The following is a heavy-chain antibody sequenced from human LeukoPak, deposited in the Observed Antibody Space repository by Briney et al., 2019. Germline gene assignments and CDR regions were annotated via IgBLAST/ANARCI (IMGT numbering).Heavy chain of an antibody. Sequence: GGSLRLSCAASGFTFSSYAMSWVRQAPGKGLEWVSAISGSGGRTYYADSVKGRFTVSRDDFKNTLYLEMNSLRVDDTAVYYCTKEGRPNSGGGYFDYWGQGARLTVSS. CDR1: GFTFSSYA. D-gene: IGHD2-15*01. CDR3: TKEGRPNSGGGYFDY. CDR2: ISGSGGRT. J-gene: IGHJ4*02. V-gene: IGHV3-23*01.